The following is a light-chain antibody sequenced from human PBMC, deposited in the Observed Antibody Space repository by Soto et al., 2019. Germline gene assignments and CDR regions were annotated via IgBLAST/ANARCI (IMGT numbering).Light chain of an antibody. J-gene: IGKJ3*01. CDR1: ESVLDY. V-gene: IGKV3-15*01. CDR2: GPA. Sequence: IVLTQSPATLSAYPGARAHLSCRASESVLDYLAWFQQRPGQSPRLLIYGPATRATGIPGRFRGSGSGTEFTLTISSLQSEDFAVYYCQQYNNWPVFGPGTKVDIK. CDR3: QQYNNWPV.